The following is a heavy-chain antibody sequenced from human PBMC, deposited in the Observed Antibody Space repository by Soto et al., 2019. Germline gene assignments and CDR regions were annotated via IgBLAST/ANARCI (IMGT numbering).Heavy chain of an antibody. CDR3: TSPIMITFGGVIVWDDY. V-gene: IGHV3-73*01. J-gene: IGHJ4*02. Sequence: EVQLVESGGGLVQPGGSLKLSCAASGFTFSGSAMHWVRQASGKGLEWVGRIRSKANSYATAYAASVKGRFTISRDDSKNTAYLQMNSLKTEDTAVYYCTSPIMITFGGVIVWDDYWGQGTLVTVSS. D-gene: IGHD3-16*02. CDR2: IRSKANSYAT. CDR1: GFTFSGSA.